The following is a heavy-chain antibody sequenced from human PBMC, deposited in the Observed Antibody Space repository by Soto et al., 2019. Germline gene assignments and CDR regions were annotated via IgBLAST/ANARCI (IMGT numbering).Heavy chain of an antibody. Sequence: QVQLVQSGAEVKKPGSSVKVSCKASGGTFSSYAISWVRQAPGQGLEWMGGIIPIFGTANYAQKFQGRVTITADESTRTAYMALSSVRSEDTAVDYCSRGDSYGYMHYWGQGTLVTVSS. V-gene: IGHV1-69*01. J-gene: IGHJ4*02. CDR3: SRGDSYGYMHY. CDR1: GGTFSSYA. D-gene: IGHD5-18*01. CDR2: IIPIFGTA.